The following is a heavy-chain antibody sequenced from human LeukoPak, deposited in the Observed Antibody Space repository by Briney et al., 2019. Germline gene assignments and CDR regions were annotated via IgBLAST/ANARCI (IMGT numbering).Heavy chain of an antibody. Sequence: GGSLRLSCAASGFTFSSYAMSWVRQAPGKGLEWVSAISGSGGSTYYADSVKGRFTISRDNSKNTLYLQMNSLRAEDTAVYYCAKDPTGSGGSCWFDYCGQGTLVTVSS. CDR2: ISGSGGST. J-gene: IGHJ4*02. CDR3: AKDPTGSGGSCWFDY. D-gene: IGHD2-15*01. V-gene: IGHV3-23*01. CDR1: GFTFSSYA.